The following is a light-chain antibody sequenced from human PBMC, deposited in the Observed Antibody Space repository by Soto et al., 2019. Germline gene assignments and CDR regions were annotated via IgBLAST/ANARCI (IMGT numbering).Light chain of an antibody. CDR1: QVIGSRY. CDR3: QQFRSSFPHS. CDR2: GAS. V-gene: IGKV3-20*01. Sequence: EIVMTQSPGNLSLSPGERATISCRASQVIGSRYLAWYHQKSGQAPRLLIYGASSRATGIPDRFSGSGSGTDFALTNSRLEPEDFGVYYWQQFRSSFPHSFGLGTKLEVK. J-gene: IGKJ2*01.